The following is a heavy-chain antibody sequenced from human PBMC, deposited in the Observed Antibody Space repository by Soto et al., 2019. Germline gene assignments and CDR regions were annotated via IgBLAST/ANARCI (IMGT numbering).Heavy chain of an antibody. CDR1: GFTFSSYA. J-gene: IGHJ4*02. CDR2: ISSNGGST. V-gene: IGHV3-64*01. D-gene: IGHD6-13*01. Sequence: EVQLVESGGGLVQPGGSLRLSGAASGFTFSSYAMHWVRQAPGKGLEYVSAISSNGGSTYYANSVKGRFTISRDNSKNTLYLQMGSLRAEDMAVYYCARLNPIAAAFDYWGQGTLVTVSS. CDR3: ARLNPIAAAFDY.